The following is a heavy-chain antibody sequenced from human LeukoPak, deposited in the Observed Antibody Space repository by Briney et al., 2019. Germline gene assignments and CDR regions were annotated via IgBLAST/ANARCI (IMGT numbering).Heavy chain of an antibody. V-gene: IGHV1-18*01. CDR2: ISAYNGNT. D-gene: IGHD4-17*01. CDR3: AKDYGDYSYNWFDP. Sequence: HRASVKVSCKASGYTFTSYGISWVRQAPGQGLEWMGWISAYNGNTNYAQKLQGRVTMTTDTSTSTAYMELRSLRSDDTAVYYCAKDYGDYSYNWFDPWGQGTLVTVSS. J-gene: IGHJ5*02. CDR1: GYTFTSYG.